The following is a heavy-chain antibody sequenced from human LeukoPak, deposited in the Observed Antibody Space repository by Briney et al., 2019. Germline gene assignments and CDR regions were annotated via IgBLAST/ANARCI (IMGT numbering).Heavy chain of an antibody. J-gene: IGHJ4*02. CDR3: AKRGDGGHKSLEY. V-gene: IGHV3-30*18. Sequence: GGSLRLSCAASGFTFSNYGMHWVRQAPGKGLEWVATITYDGSSEYYADSVKDRFTVSRDNSKYTLYLQMSSLKTEDTAVYYCAKRGDGGHKSLEYWGQGTLVIVSS. CDR1: GFTFSNYG. D-gene: IGHD3-16*01. CDR2: ITYDGSSE.